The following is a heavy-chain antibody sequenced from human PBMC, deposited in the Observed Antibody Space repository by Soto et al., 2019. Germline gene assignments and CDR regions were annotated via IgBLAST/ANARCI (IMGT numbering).Heavy chain of an antibody. V-gene: IGHV3-53*01. D-gene: IGHD6-19*01. Sequence: EVQLVESGGGEIQPGGSLSLSCAASGFAVSSKYMTWVRQAPGKGLEWVSVIYGGGTTYYADSVKGRFTVSRDTSKNTLYLQRSRLRAEDTAVYYCVQTTGWPGFDFWGQGTLVTVSS. CDR2: IYGGGTT. CDR3: VQTTGWPGFDF. CDR1: GFAVSSKY. J-gene: IGHJ4*02.